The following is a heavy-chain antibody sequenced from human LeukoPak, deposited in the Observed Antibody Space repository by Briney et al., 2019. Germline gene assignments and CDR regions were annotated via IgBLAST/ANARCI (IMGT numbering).Heavy chain of an antibody. D-gene: IGHD3-3*01. CDR1: GFTFSSYA. CDR2: ISGSGGST. CDR3: AKGEVSGLRFLEWLPTGYYYYGMDV. Sequence: GGSLRLSCAASGFTFSSYAMSWVHQAPGKGLEWVSAISGSGGSTYYADSVKGRFTISRDNSKNTLYLQMNSLRAEDTAVYYCAKGEVSGLRFLEWLPTGYYYYGMDVWGQGTTVTVSS. V-gene: IGHV3-23*01. J-gene: IGHJ6*02.